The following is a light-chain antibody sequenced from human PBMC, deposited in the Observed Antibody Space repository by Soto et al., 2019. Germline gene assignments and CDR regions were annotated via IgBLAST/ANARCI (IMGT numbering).Light chain of an antibody. V-gene: IGKV3-15*01. J-gene: IGKJ4*01. CDR1: QIVSSN. CDR2: GAS. CDR3: QQSNKWPPVT. Sequence: IVMTQSPATLSVSPCEIATLSCSASQIVSSNLAWYQQKPGQAPRLLIYGASTRATGIPARFSGSGSGTEFTLTISSLQSEDFGVYYCQQSNKWPPVTFGGGTKVDIK.